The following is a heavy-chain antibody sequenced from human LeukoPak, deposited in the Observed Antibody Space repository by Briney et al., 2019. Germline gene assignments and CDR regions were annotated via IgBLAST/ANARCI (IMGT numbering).Heavy chain of an antibody. CDR1: GYTFTSYA. J-gene: IGHJ4*02. Sequence: ASVKVSCKASGYTFTSYATHWVRQAPGQRLEWMGWINAGNGNTKYSQKFQGRVTITRGTSASTAYMELSSLRSEDTAVYYCARVSSSWPRDGGPVPLGYWGQGTLVTVSS. V-gene: IGHV1-3*01. CDR2: INAGNGNT. CDR3: ARVSSSWPRDGGPVPLGY. D-gene: IGHD6-13*01.